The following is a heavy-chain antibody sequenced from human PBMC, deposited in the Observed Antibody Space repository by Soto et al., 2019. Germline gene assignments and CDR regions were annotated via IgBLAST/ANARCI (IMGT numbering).Heavy chain of an antibody. CDR2: ISGSGDST. J-gene: IGHJ4*02. Sequence: EVQLLESGEGLVQPGGSLRLSCAASGFTFSSYAMRWVRQAPGKGLEWVSAISGSGDSTYYADSVKGRFTTSRDNSKNTLYLQMNSLRAEDTAVDYCASRGSGSYYDYWGQGTLVTVSS. V-gene: IGHV3-23*01. D-gene: IGHD1-26*01. CDR1: GFTFSSYA. CDR3: ASRGSGSYYDY.